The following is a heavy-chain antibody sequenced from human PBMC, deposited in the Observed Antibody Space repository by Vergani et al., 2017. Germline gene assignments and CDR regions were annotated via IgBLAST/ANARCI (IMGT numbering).Heavy chain of an antibody. D-gene: IGHD6-6*01. V-gene: IGHV3-13*01. CDR2: IGTAGDT. CDR1: GFTFSSYD. CDR3: ARGGSSGSRYWYFDL. Sequence: EVQLVESGGGLVQPGGSLRLSCAASGFTFSSYDMHWVRQATGKGLECVSAIGTAGDTYYPGSVKGRFTISRENAKNSLYLQMNSLRAGDTAVYYCARGGSSGSRYWYFDLWGRGTLVTVSS. J-gene: IGHJ2*01.